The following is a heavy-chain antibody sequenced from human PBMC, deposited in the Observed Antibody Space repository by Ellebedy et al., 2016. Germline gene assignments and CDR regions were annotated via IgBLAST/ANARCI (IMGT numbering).Heavy chain of an antibody. CDR1: GLSFRNFF. J-gene: IGHJ4*02. CDR2: ISAGGDIT. CDR3: YYGHYSGS. Sequence: GESLKISCVASGLSFRNFFMSWVRQAPGGGLEWVSTISAGGDITFSADSVKGRFTISRDNSRNTLYLQMNSLRAEDTAVYYCYYGHYSGSWGQGTLVTVSS. D-gene: IGHD4-17*01. V-gene: IGHV3-23*01.